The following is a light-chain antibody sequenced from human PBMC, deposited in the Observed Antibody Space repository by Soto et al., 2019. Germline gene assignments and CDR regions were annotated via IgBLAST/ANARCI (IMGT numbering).Light chain of an antibody. Sequence: EIVMTQSPATLSVSPGDSATLSCRASQSVSNNLAWYHQKPGQAPRLLIYGASTRATGIPDRFSGSGSGTDFTLTISRLEPEDFAVYYCQQYGTSPITFGQGTRLEIK. J-gene: IGKJ5*01. CDR3: QQYGTSPIT. CDR2: GAS. CDR1: QSVSNN. V-gene: IGKV3-20*01.